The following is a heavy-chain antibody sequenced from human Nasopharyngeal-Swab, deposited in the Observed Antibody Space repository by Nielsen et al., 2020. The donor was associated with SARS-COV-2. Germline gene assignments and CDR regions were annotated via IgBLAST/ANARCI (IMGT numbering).Heavy chain of an antibody. V-gene: IGHV3-21*01. J-gene: IGHJ4*02. CDR1: GFTFSSYS. D-gene: IGHD3-3*01. CDR3: EATGFGVVGPYDY. CDR2: ISSSSSYI. Sequence: GESLKISCAASGFTFSSYSMTWVRQAPGKGLEWVSSISSSSSYIYYADSVKGRFTISRDNAKNSLYLQMNSLRAEDTAVYYCEATGFGVVGPYDYWGQGTLVTVSS.